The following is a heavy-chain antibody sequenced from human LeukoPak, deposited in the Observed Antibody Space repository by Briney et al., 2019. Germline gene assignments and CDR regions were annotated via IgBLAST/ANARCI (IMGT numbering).Heavy chain of an antibody. CDR1: GFTFSSYS. D-gene: IGHD3-22*01. CDR3: ARGLITTMIVVVPRKYFFDY. CDR2: ISSSSSTI. V-gene: IGHV3-48*02. J-gene: IGHJ4*02. Sequence: PGGSLRLSCAASGFTFSSYSMNWLRQAPAKGLEWVSYISSSSSTIYYADSVKGRFTIFRDNAKNSLYLQMNSLRDEDTAVYYCARGLITTMIVVVPRKYFFDYWGQGTLVTVSS.